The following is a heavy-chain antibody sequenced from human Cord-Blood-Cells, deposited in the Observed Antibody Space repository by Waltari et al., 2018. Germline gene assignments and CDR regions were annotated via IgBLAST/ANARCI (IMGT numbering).Heavy chain of an antibody. D-gene: IGHD6-13*01. Sequence: EVQLVESGGGLVQPGGSLKLSCAASGFTFSGSAMHWDRQASGKGLEWVGRIRSKANSYATAYAASVKGRFTISRDDSKNTAYLQMNSLKTEDTAVYYCTAPLVRYWGQGTLVTVSS. V-gene: IGHV3-73*02. CDR2: IRSKANSYAT. CDR3: TAPLVRY. J-gene: IGHJ4*02. CDR1: GFTFSGSA.